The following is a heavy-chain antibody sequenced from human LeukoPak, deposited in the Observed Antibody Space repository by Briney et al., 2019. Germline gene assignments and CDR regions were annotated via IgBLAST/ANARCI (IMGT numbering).Heavy chain of an antibody. Sequence: GGSLRLSCAASGLTFSSHWMHWVRQAPGEGLVWVSRITNDGSSTTYADSVKGRFTISRDNAKNMLYLQVNSLRAEDTAVYYCAIQQGGNPAYWGQGTLVTVSS. D-gene: IGHD1-14*01. V-gene: IGHV3-74*01. CDR2: ITNDGSST. CDR3: AIQQGGNPAY. J-gene: IGHJ4*02. CDR1: GLTFSSHW.